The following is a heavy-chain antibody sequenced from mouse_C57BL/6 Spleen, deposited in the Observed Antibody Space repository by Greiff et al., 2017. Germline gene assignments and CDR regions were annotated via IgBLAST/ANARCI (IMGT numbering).Heavy chain of an antibody. Sequence: QVQLQQPGAELVKPGASVKLSCKASGYTFTSYWMQWVKQRPGQGLEWIGEIDTSASYTNYNQKFKGKGTLTVDTYYSTAYMQLSSLTSEDSAIYYCARVNYVSRRDYWGQGTLLTVSS. CDR3: ARVNYVSRRDY. D-gene: IGHD1-1*01. CDR2: IDTSASYT. CDR1: GYTFTSYW. J-gene: IGHJ2*01. V-gene: IGHV1-50*01.